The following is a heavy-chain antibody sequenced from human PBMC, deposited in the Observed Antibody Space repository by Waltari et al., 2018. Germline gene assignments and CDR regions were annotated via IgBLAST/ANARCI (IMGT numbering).Heavy chain of an antibody. D-gene: IGHD2-15*01. Sequence: QVQLQESGPGLVKPSETLSLTCTVSGASITTYYYSWIRQSPGKGLQWIGSMYYTGTAYDNPSRKSRVTISLDTSKNQFSLSLTSVTTADTAVYYCARDYPAAHVFDYWGQGTVVAVSS. CDR1: GASITTYY. J-gene: IGHJ4*02. V-gene: IGHV4-59*01. CDR2: MYYTGTA. CDR3: ARDYPAAHVFDY.